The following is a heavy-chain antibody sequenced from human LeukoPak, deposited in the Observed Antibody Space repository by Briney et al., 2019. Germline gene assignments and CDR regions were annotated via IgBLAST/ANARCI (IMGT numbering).Heavy chain of an antibody. V-gene: IGHV3-74*01. CDR1: GFTFSSYW. Sequence: GGSLRLSCAASGFTFSSYWMHWVRQAPGKGLVWVSRINSDGSSTSYADSVKGRFTISRDNSKNTLYLQMNSLRAEDTAVYYCAKVMGPLLTHDAFDIWGQGTMVTVSS. CDR2: INSDGSST. D-gene: IGHD2-15*01. J-gene: IGHJ3*02. CDR3: AKVMGPLLTHDAFDI.